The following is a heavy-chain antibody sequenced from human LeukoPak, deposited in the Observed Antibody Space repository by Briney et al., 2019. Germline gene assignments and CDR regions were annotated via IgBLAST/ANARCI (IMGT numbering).Heavy chain of an antibody. Sequence: GESLKISCKGSGYRFTSYWIVWGRHMPGKSLECMVIIGPGDSDTRYSPSFQGQVTISADKSISTAYLQWSSLKASDTAMYYCARGIVAGNWFDPWGQGTLVTVSS. V-gene: IGHV5-51*01. CDR3: ARGIVAGNWFDP. CDR2: IGPGDSDT. D-gene: IGHD2-15*01. CDR1: GYRFTSYW. J-gene: IGHJ5*02.